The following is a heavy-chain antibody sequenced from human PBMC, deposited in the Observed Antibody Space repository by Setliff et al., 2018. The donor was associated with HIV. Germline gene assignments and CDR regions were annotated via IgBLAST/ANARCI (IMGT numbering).Heavy chain of an antibody. J-gene: IGHJ6*03. CDR3: TRHVDSGTYMDV. CDR1: GFTFSSYA. V-gene: IGHV3-23*01. Sequence: GESLKISCAASGFTFSSYAMSWVRQAPGKGLEWVSAISGSGGSTYYADSVKGRFTISRDNSKNTLYLQMNSLRAEDTAVYYCTRHVDSGTYMDVWGRGTTVTVSS. D-gene: IGHD5-18*01. CDR2: ISGSGGST.